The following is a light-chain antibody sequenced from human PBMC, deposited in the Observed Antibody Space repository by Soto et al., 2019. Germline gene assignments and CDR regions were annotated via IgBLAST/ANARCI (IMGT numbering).Light chain of an antibody. CDR3: QQRGNWPVT. V-gene: IGKV3-11*01. J-gene: IGKJ1*01. Sequence: EIVLTQSPATLSLSPGERATLSCRASQSVSSYFAWYQQKPGQAPRLLIYDASNRATDIPARFSGSGSGTDFTLTISSLGPDDFAVYYCQQRGNWPVTFGQGTRVDIK. CDR2: DAS. CDR1: QSVSSY.